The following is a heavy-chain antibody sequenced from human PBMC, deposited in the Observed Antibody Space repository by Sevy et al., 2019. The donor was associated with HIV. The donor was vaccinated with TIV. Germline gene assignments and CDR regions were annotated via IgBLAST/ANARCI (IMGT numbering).Heavy chain of an antibody. CDR2: LSFGCGEI. CDR3: ARERWTKPHDY. V-gene: IGHV3-23*01. D-gene: IGHD2-15*01. J-gene: IGHJ4*02. CDR1: GFTFSKYA. Sequence: GGCLRLSCAASGFTFSKYAMSWVRQPPGKGLEWVSTLSFGCGEINHADSVKGRFTISRDNCKNSLYLQMNNLRAEDTAVYYCARERWTKPHDYWGQGTLVTVSS.